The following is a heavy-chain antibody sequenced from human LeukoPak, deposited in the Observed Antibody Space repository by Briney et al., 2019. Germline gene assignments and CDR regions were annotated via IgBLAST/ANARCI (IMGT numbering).Heavy chain of an antibody. CDR1: GGSFSGYY. CDR2: INHSGST. D-gene: IGHD3-9*01. Sequence: KPSETLSLTCAVYGGSFSGYYWSWIRQPPGKGLEWIGEINHSGSTNYNPSLKSRVTISVDTSKNQFSLKLSSVTAADTAVYYCARGRSPYDILTGYSNALGVFDYWGQGTLVTVSS. J-gene: IGHJ4*02. V-gene: IGHV4-34*01. CDR3: ARGRSPYDILTGYSNALGVFDY.